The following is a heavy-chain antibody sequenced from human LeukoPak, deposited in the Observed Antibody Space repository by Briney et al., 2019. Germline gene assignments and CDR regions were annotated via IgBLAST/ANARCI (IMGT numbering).Heavy chain of an antibody. V-gene: IGHV1-18*01. CDR2: ISAYNGNT. Sequence: ASVKVSCKASGYTFTSYGISWVRQAPGQGLEWMGWISAYNGNTNYAQKLQGRVTMTTDTSTGTAYMELRSLRSDDTAVYYCAREILRYFDWLPRYGMDVWGQGTTVTVSS. CDR1: GYTFTSYG. CDR3: AREILRYFDWLPRYGMDV. D-gene: IGHD3-9*01. J-gene: IGHJ6*02.